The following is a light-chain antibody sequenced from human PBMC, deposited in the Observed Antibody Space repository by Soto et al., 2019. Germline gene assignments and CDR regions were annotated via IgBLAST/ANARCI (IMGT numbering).Light chain of an antibody. V-gene: IGLV2-14*01. CDR3: ASLTTTNFV. CDR1: SSDVGAYNL. Sequence: QSVLTQPASVSGSPGQSITISCTRTSSDVGAYNLVSWYQHLPDKAPKLIISEVTNRPSGVSDRFSGSKSGNTASLTISGLQAEDEADYYCASLTTTNFVFGSGTKLTVL. J-gene: IGLJ1*01. CDR2: EVT.